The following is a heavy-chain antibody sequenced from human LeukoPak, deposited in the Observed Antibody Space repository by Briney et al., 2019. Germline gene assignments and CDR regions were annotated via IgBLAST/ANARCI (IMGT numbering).Heavy chain of an antibody. Sequence: GSLRLSCAASGFTFGDYYMSWIRQTPGKGLEWVSYISSSGSTIYYADSVKGRFTISRDNAKNSLYLQMNSLRAEDTAVYYCARVSWEFASFDYWGQGTLVTVSS. V-gene: IGHV3-11*01. J-gene: IGHJ4*02. CDR1: GFTFGDYY. CDR3: ARVSWEFASFDY. CDR2: ISSSGSTI. D-gene: IGHD3-10*01.